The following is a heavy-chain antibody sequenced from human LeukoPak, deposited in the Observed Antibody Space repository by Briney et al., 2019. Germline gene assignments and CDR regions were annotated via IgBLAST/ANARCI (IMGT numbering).Heavy chain of an antibody. CDR3: ARGNDIVVVPAAHDRGFDY. V-gene: IGHV4-34*01. Sequence: ASETLSLTCAVYGGSFSGYYWSWIRQPPGKGLEWMGEINHSGSTNYNPSLKSRVTISVDTSKNQFSLKLSSVTAADTAVYYCARGNDIVVVPAAHDRGFDYWGQGTLATVSS. CDR1: GGSFSGYY. CDR2: INHSGST. J-gene: IGHJ4*02. D-gene: IGHD2-2*01.